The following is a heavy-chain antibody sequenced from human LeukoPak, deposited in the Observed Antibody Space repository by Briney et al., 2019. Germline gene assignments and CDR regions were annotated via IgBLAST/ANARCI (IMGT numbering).Heavy chain of an antibody. CDR3: ARVSLSWMRIHYYMDV. CDR2: INHSGST. J-gene: IGHJ6*03. D-gene: IGHD1-1*01. CDR1: GRSFSGYY. Sequence: SETLSLTCAVYGRSFSGYYWSWIRQPPGKGLEWIGEINHSGSTNYNPSLQSRVTISVDTSKNQFSLKLSSVTAADTAVYYCARVSLSWMRIHYYMDVWGKGTTVTVSS. V-gene: IGHV4-34*01.